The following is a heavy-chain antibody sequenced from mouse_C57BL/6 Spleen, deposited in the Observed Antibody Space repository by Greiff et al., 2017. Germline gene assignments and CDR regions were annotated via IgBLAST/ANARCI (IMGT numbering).Heavy chain of an antibody. CDR2: IRNKANNHAT. Sequence: EVKLQESGGGLVQPGGSMKLSCAASGFTFSDAWMDWVRQSPEKGLEWVAEIRNKANNHATYYAESVKGRFTISRDDSKSSVYLQMNSLRAEDTGIYYCTYYDPYYYAMDYWGQGTSVTVSS. CDR1: GFTFSDAW. D-gene: IGHD2-4*01. V-gene: IGHV6-6*01. J-gene: IGHJ4*01. CDR3: TYYDPYYYAMDY.